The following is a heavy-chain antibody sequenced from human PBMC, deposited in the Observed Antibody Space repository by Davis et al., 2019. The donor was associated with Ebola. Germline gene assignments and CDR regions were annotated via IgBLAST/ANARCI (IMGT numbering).Heavy chain of an antibody. V-gene: IGHV1-69*13. CDR2: IIPIFGTA. D-gene: IGHD4-17*01. CDR3: AAIYGDYKTNPDF. CDR1: GGTFSSYA. Sequence: AASVKVSCKASGGTFSSYAISWVRQAPGQGLEWMGGIIPIFGTANYAQKFQGRVTITADESTSTAYMELSSLRSEDTAVYYCAAIYGDYKTNPDFWGQGTLVTVSS. J-gene: IGHJ4*02.